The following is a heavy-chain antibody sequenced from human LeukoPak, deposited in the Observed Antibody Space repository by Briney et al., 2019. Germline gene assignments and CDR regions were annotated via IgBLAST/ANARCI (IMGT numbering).Heavy chain of an antibody. V-gene: IGHV1-2*02. Sequence: ASVKVSCKASGYTFTGYYMHWVRQAPGQGLEWMGWINPNSGGTNYAQKFQGRVTMTRDTSISTAYMELSRLRSDDTAVYYCARDRGIFIAAAVDNWGQGTLVTVSS. CDR3: ARDRGIFIAAAVDN. J-gene: IGHJ4*02. CDR2: INPNSGGT. D-gene: IGHD6-13*01. CDR1: GYTFTGYY.